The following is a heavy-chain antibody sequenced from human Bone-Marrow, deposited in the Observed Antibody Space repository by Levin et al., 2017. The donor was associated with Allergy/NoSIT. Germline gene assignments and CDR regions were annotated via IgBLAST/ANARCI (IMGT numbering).Heavy chain of an antibody. CDR2: IYSGGST. CDR3: ARGVRSGVVVAAYYFDY. D-gene: IGHD2-15*01. J-gene: IGHJ4*02. Sequence: PGESLKISCAASGFTVNNHYMNWVRQAPGKGLEWVSVIYSGGSTYYADSVKGRFTISRDISKNTLYLQMNSMRDEDTAVYYCARGVRSGVVVAAYYFDYWGQGTLVTVSS. CDR1: GFTVNNHY. V-gene: IGHV3-66*01.